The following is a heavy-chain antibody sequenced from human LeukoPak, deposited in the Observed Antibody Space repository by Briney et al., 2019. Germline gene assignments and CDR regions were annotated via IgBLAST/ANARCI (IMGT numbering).Heavy chain of an antibody. CDR3: AKDRSYDSIRHFDY. Sequence: ASVKVSCKASGYTFSNYYMYWVRQAPGQGLEWMGIINPNGGATSYAQKFQGRITMTRDMSTSTVYMELSSLRSEDTAMYYCAKDRSYDSIRHFDYWGQGTLVTVSS. CDR1: GYTFSNYY. D-gene: IGHD3-22*01. CDR2: INPNGGAT. J-gene: IGHJ4*02. V-gene: IGHV1-46*01.